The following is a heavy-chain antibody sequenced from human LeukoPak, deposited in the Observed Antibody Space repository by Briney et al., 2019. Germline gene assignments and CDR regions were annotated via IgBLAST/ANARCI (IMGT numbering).Heavy chain of an antibody. V-gene: IGHV3-21*01. J-gene: IGHJ4*02. CDR3: ARDKSQRGAGVLSPLQSHNFDY. CDR1: GFTFSSYS. Sequence: PGGSLRLSCAASGFTFSSYSMNWVRQAPGKGLEWVSSISSSSSYIYYADSVKGRFTISRDNAKNSLYLQMNSLRAEDTAVYYCARDKSQRGAGVLSPLQSHNFDYWGQGTLVTVSS. D-gene: IGHD3-10*01. CDR2: ISSSSSYI.